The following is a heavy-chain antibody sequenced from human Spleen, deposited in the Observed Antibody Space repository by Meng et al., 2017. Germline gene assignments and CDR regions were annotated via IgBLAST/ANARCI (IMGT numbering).Heavy chain of an antibody. J-gene: IGHJ6*02. Sequence: SVKVSCKASGGTFSSYAISWVRQVPGQGLEWMGGIIPSIDASYYAPNFQDRVTITADESTTTAYMELSSVRSEDSALYYCARTQRGSFAKYFYFYYMDVWGQGTTVTVSS. D-gene: IGHD3-10*01. CDR1: GGTFSSYA. V-gene: IGHV1-69*13. CDR3: ARTQRGSFAKYFYFYYMDV. CDR2: IIPSIDAS.